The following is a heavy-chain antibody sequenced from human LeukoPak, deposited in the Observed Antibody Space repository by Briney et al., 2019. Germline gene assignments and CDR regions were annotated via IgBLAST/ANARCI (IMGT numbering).Heavy chain of an antibody. CDR1: GYTFTGYY. Sequence: GASVKVSCKASGYTFTGYYMHWVRQAPGQGLEWMGWINPNSGGTNYAQKFQGRVTMTRDTSISTAYMELSRLRSDDTAEYYCARGQVRGVISWFDPWGQGTLVTVSS. D-gene: IGHD3-10*01. CDR2: INPNSGGT. V-gene: IGHV1-2*02. J-gene: IGHJ5*02. CDR3: ARGQVRGVISWFDP.